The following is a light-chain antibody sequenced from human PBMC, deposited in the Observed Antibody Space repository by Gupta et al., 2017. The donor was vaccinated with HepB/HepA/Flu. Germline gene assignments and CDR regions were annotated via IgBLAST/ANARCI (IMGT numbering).Light chain of an antibody. J-gene: IGKJ4*01. CDR2: AAS. CDR3: QQYNICPFA. V-gene: IGKV1-16*02. CDR1: QGISNY. Sequence: DIQMTQSPSSLSASVGDRVTITCRASQGISNYVAWFQQKPGKAPKSLISAASRLQSGVPSKFSGSGSGTDFTLTISSLQPEDSATYYCQQYNICPFAFGGGTKVEI.